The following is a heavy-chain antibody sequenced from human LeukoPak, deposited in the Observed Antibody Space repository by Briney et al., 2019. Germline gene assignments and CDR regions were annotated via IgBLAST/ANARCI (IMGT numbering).Heavy chain of an antibody. CDR3: ARDPLDSLLKGAFDI. CDR1: GFTVSSNY. Sequence: PGGSLRLSCAASGFTVSSNYMSWVRQAPGKGLEWVSVISVKGRFTISRDNSKNTLYLQMNSLRAEDTAVYYCARDPLDSLLKGAFDIWGQGTMVTVSS. D-gene: IGHD2-21*01. J-gene: IGHJ3*02. V-gene: IGHV3-53*01. CDR2: I.